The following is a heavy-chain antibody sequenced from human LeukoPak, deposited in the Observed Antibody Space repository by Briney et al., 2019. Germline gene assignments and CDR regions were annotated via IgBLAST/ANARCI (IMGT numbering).Heavy chain of an antibody. V-gene: IGHV1-58*02. CDR1: GFTFTSSA. D-gene: IGHD3-3*01. Sequence: ASVKVSCKASGFTFTSSAMQWVRQARGQRLEWIGWIVVGSGNTNYAQKFQERVTITRDMSTSTAYMELSSLRSEDTAVYYCARDDDFWSGYPDYWGQGTLVTVSS. J-gene: IGHJ4*02. CDR2: IVVGSGNT. CDR3: ARDDDFWSGYPDY.